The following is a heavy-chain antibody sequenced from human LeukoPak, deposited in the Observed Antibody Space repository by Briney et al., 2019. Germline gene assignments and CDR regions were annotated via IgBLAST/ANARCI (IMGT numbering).Heavy chain of an antibody. J-gene: IGHJ4*02. D-gene: IGHD4-23*01. CDR3: AKFSPYGGIVY. V-gene: IGHV3-30*18. CDR2: ISYDGSNK. Sequence: GGSLRLSCAASGFTFSSYGMHWVRQAPGKGLEWVAVISYDGSNKYYADSVKGRFTISRDNSKNTLYLQMNSLRAEDTAVYYCAKFSPYGGIVYWGQGTLVTVSS. CDR1: GFTFSSYG.